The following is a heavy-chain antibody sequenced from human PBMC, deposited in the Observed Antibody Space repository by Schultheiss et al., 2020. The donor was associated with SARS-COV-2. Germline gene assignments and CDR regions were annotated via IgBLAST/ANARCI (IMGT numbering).Heavy chain of an antibody. CDR3: ARDPDFTTGDGFDI. Sequence: GGSLRLSCAASGFTFSSYGMHWVRQAPGKGLEWVSRIRSDGSYTSYADSVKGRFTISRDNAKNTLYLQMNSLRAEDTAVYYCARDPDFTTGDGFDIWGQGTMVTVSS. CDR1: GFTFSSYG. CDR2: IRSDGSYT. D-gene: IGHD3-22*01. J-gene: IGHJ3*02. V-gene: IGHV3-74*01.